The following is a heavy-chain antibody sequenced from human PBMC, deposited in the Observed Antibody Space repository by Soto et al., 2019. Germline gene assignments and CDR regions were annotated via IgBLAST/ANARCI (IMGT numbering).Heavy chain of an antibody. CDR3: ARDNKRENCGSVRCNSFDV. V-gene: IGHV4-61*01. CDR1: GDSVNSTSYF. D-gene: IGHD2-21*01. J-gene: IGHJ6*02. Sequence: SETLSLTCTVSGDSVNSTSYFWSWIRQPPGKGLEGIGNSYYRGYYSGSTNNNPSLKSRVTVSVDTSKNQFSLKLRSVTTADTAVDYGARDNKRENCGSVRCNSFDVWGQGTTVTVSS. CDR2: SYYRGYYSGST.